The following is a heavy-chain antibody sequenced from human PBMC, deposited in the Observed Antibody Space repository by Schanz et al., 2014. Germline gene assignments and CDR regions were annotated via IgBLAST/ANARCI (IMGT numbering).Heavy chain of an antibody. CDR2: ISYSGNT. CDR3: ARPSSVVGITGWFDT. CDR1: GTSITSSTYY. D-gene: IGHD3-22*01. J-gene: IGHJ5*02. V-gene: IGHV4-39*01. Sequence: QLQLRESGPGLVKPSETLSLICSVSGTSITSSTYYWGWIRQPPGKGPEWIGSISYSGNTYYTPSLKSRVTISLAPSKTQFSLKLTSVTAADTAVYYCARPSSVVGITGWFDTWGQGTLVTVSS.